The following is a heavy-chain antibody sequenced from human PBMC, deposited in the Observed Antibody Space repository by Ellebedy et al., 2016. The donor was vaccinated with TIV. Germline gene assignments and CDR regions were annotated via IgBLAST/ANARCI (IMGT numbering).Heavy chain of an antibody. J-gene: IGHJ4*02. CDR2: IKQDGSEK. Sequence: GGSLRLSCAASGFSLSSYWMHWVRQAPGKGLEWVANIKQDGSEKYYVDSVKGRFTISRDNAKNSLYLQMNSLRAEDTAVHFCGRAIGSGSCYWGQGTLVTVSS. CDR1: GFSLSSYW. V-gene: IGHV3-7*01. CDR3: GRAIGSGSCY. D-gene: IGHD3-10*01.